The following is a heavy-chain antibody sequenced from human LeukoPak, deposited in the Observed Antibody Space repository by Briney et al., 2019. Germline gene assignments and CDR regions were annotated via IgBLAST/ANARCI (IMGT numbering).Heavy chain of an antibody. V-gene: IGHV3-23*01. CDR2: ISGSGGST. CDR3: AKDVRPGMVRGPNWFDP. J-gene: IGHJ5*02. Sequence: AGGSLRLSCAASGFTFSSYAMSWVRQAPGKGLEWVSAISGSGGSTYYADSVKGRFTISRDNSKNTLYLQMNSLRAEDTAVYYCAKDVRPGMVRGPNWFDPWGQGTLVTVSS. CDR1: GFTFSSYA. D-gene: IGHD3-10*01.